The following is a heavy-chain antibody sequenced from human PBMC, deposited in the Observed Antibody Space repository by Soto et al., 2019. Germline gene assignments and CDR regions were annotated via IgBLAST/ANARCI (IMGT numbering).Heavy chain of an antibody. Sequence: SETLSLTCTVSGGSISSGGYYWSWIRQHPGKGLEWVGYIYYSGSTYYNPSLKSRVTISVDTSKNQFSLKLSSVTAADTAVYYCARETFTTVTTTFPRYYYYYMDVWGKGTTVTVSS. CDR3: ARETFTTVTTTFPRYYYYYMDV. D-gene: IGHD4-17*01. J-gene: IGHJ6*03. V-gene: IGHV4-31*03. CDR1: GGSISSGGYY. CDR2: IYYSGST.